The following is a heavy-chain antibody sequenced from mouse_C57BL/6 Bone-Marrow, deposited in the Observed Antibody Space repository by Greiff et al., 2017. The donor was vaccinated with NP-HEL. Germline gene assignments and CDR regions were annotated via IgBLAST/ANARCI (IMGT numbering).Heavy chain of an antibody. Sequence: QVQLQQPGAELVKPGASVKVSCKASGYTFTSYWMHWVKQRPGQGLEWIGRIHPSDSDTNYNQKFKGQATLTVDKSSSTAYIQLSSLTSEDSAVYYCGIGYYYGSSYLDYWGQGTTLTVSS. J-gene: IGHJ2*01. CDR2: IHPSDSDT. CDR3: GIGYYYGSSYLDY. CDR1: GYTFTSYW. V-gene: IGHV1-74*01. D-gene: IGHD1-1*01.